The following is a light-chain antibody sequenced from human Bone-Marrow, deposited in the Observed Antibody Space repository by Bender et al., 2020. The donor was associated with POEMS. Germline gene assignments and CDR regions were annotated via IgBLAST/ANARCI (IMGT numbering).Light chain of an antibody. CDR3: CSSADTYTI. V-gene: IGLV2-11*01. Sequence: QSALTQPRSVSGSPGQSVTISCTGVNSDVSTYDYVSWYQQHPGKAPKLMIFGVSKRPSGVPDRFSGSKSGNTASLTISGLQAEDEADYYCCSSADTYTIFGGGTKLTVL. J-gene: IGLJ2*01. CDR2: GVS. CDR1: NSDVSTYDY.